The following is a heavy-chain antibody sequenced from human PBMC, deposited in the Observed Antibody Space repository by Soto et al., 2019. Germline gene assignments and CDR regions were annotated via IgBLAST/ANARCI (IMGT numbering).Heavy chain of an antibody. CDR2: ISYDGSNK. CDR1: GFTFSSYG. J-gene: IGHJ6*02. D-gene: IGHD3-22*01. V-gene: IGHV3-30*18. CDR3: AKPGRYYDSSGYPMDV. Sequence: GGSLRLSCAASGFTFSSYGMHWVRQAPGKGLEWVAVISYDGSNKYYADSVKGRFTISRVNSKNTLYLQMNSLRAEDTAVYYCAKPGRYYDSSGYPMDVWGQGTTVTVSS.